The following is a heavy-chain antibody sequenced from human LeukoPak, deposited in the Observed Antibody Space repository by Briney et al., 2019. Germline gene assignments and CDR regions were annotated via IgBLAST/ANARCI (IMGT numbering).Heavy chain of an antibody. D-gene: IGHD4-17*01. J-gene: IGHJ4*02. Sequence: GGSLRLSCAASGFTFSSYAMSWVRQAPGKGLEWVSAISGSGGSTYYADSVKGRFTISRDNSKNTLYLQMNSLRAEDTAVYYCASGSATVTTYSEYYFDYWGQGTLVTVSS. CDR1: GFTFSSYA. CDR3: ASGSATVTTYSEYYFDY. V-gene: IGHV3-23*01. CDR2: ISGSGGST.